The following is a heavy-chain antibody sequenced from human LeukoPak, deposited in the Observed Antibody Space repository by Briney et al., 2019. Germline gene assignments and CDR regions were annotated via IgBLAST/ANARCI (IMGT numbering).Heavy chain of an antibody. V-gene: IGHV1-58*02. Sequence: GASVKVSCKASGFTFISYAIQWVRQARGQRLEWIGWIVVGSDNTNCAQKFQERVTITWDMSTTTAYMELSSLRSEDAAVYYCASFYDILTGWDDAFDIWGQGTMVTVSS. CDR3: ASFYDILTGWDDAFDI. CDR1: GFTFISYA. J-gene: IGHJ3*02. D-gene: IGHD3-9*01. CDR2: IVVGSDNT.